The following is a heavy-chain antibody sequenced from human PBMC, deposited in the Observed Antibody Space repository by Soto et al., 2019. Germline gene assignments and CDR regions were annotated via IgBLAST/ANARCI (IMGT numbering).Heavy chain of an antibody. CDR1: GFTFSSYA. CDR3: ARDGLEGCSGGSCYYGRHFDY. V-gene: IGHV3-30-3*01. Sequence: QVQLVESGGCVVQPGRSLRLSCAASGFTFSSYAMHWVRQAPGKGLEWVAGISYDGSNKYYADSVKGRFTISRHNSKNTLYLQMNSLRAEDTAVYYCARDGLEGCSGGSCYYGRHFDYWGQGTLVTVSS. D-gene: IGHD2-15*01. CDR2: ISYDGSNK. J-gene: IGHJ4*02.